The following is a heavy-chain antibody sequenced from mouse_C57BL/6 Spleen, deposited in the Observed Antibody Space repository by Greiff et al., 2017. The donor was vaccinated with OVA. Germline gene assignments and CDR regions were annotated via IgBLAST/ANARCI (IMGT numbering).Heavy chain of an antibody. CDR2: IDPEDGET. CDR3: ARDTTVVVHYYAMDY. Sequence: EVQLQQSGAELVKPGASVKLSCTASGFNINDYYMHWVKQRTEQGLEWIGRIDPEDGETKYAPKFQGKATITADTSANTAYLQLSSLTSEDTAVYYGARDTTVVVHYYAMDYWGQGTSVTVSS. J-gene: IGHJ4*01. CDR1: GFNINDYY. D-gene: IGHD1-1*01. V-gene: IGHV14-2*01.